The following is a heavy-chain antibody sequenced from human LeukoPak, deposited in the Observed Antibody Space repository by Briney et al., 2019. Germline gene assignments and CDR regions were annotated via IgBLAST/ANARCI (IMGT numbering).Heavy chain of an antibody. CDR1: GYTFINYA. V-gene: IGHV1-3*01. CDR2: INAVNGNT. D-gene: IGHD1-1*01. CDR3: ARNWNDNYMDV. Sequence: ASVKVSCKASGYTFINYAINWGRQAPGQRPEWVGWINAVNGNTKYSQKFQGRVTITRDTSASTAYMELSSLRSEDTAVYYCARNWNDNYMDVWGKGTTVTVSS. J-gene: IGHJ6*03.